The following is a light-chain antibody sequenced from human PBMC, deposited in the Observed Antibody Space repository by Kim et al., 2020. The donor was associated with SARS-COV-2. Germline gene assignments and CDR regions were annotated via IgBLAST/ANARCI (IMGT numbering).Light chain of an antibody. V-gene: IGKV1-5*01. J-gene: IGKJ1*01. CDR1: QSISRS. CDR3: QHYDSYPIT. Sequence: DIQMTQSPSTLSASVGDRVTITCRASQSISRSLAWYQQKPGKAPEVLIYYASTLESGVPSRFSGSGSGTEFILTISSLQPDDFATYYCQHYDSYPITFGQGTKVDIK. CDR2: YAS.